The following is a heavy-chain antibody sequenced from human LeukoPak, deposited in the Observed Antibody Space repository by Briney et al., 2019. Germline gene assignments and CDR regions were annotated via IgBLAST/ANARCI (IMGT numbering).Heavy chain of an antibody. Sequence: GSLRLSCAASGFTFSSYSMNWIRQPPGKGLEWIGEINHSGSTNYNPSLKSRVTISVDTSKNQFSLKLSSVTAADTAVYYCARDAYYYGSGSYYHLEFDYWGQGTLVTVSS. CDR2: INHSGST. J-gene: IGHJ4*02. V-gene: IGHV4-34*01. D-gene: IGHD3-10*01. CDR3: ARDAYYYGSGSYYHLEFDY. CDR1: GFTFSSYS.